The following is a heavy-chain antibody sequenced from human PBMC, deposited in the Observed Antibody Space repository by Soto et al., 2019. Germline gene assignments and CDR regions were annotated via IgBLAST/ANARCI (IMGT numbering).Heavy chain of an antibody. V-gene: IGHV3-23*01. D-gene: IGHD2-2*01. CDR2: ISGSGGST. Sequence: SCTACGCTVEVSAMALVCQAKGKGLEWVSAISGSGGSTYYADSVKGRFTISRDNSKNTLYLQMNSLRAEDTAVYYCAKEPFQVVPAAPNYWGQATLVIAAS. CDR1: GCTVEVSA. J-gene: IGHJ4*02. CDR3: AKEPFQVVPAAPNY.